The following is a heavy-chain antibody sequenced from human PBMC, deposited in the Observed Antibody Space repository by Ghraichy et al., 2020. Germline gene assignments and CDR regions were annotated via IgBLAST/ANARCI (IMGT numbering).Heavy chain of an antibody. CDR1: GFTFSSYE. V-gene: IGHV3-48*03. Sequence: GGSLRLSCAASGFTFSSYEMNWVRQAPGKGLEWVSYISSSGSTIYYADSVKGRFTISRDNAKNSLYLQMNSLRAEDTAVYYCARVEYSSSWYRWFDPWGQGTLVTVSS. CDR2: ISSSGSTI. D-gene: IGHD6-13*01. J-gene: IGHJ5*02. CDR3: ARVEYSSSWYRWFDP.